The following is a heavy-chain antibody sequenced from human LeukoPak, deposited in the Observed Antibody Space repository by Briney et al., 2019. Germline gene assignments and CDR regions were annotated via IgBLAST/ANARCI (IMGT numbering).Heavy chain of an antibody. J-gene: IGHJ4*02. V-gene: IGHV3-7*01. CDR2: INGDGSEK. Sequence: PGGSLRLSCAASGFVFSNSWMNWVRQAPGKGLEWVAIINGDGSEKNCVDSVKGRFTISRDNSKNTLYLQMNSLRAEDTAVYYCANENYYGSGSYADHWGQGTLVTVSS. CDR1: GFVFSNSW. D-gene: IGHD3-10*01. CDR3: ANENYYGSGSYADH.